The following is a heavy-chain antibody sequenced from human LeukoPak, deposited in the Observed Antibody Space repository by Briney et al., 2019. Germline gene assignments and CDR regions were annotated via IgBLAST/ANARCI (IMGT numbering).Heavy chain of an antibody. Sequence: ASVKVSCKASGYTFTSYGISWVRQAPGQGLEWMGWISAYNGNTNYAQKLQGRVTMTTDTSTSTAYMELRSLRSDDTAVYYCARDRPRIAAAGTNDYWGQGTLVTVSS. CDR1: GYTFTSYG. V-gene: IGHV1-18*01. CDR3: ARDRPRIAAAGTNDY. D-gene: IGHD6-13*01. J-gene: IGHJ4*02. CDR2: ISAYNGNT.